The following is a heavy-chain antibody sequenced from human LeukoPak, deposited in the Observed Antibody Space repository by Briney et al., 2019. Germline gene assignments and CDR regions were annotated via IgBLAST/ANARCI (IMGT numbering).Heavy chain of an antibody. CDR1: GGSISSGGYY. D-gene: IGHD6-13*01. J-gene: IGHJ4*02. Sequence: SETLSLTCTVSGGSISSGGYYWSWIRQHPGKGLEWIGYIYYSGSTYYNPSLKSRVTTSVDTSKNQFSLKLSSVTAADTAVHYCARTGYSSSWYYFDYWGQGTLVTVSS. V-gene: IGHV4-31*03. CDR3: ARTGYSSSWYYFDY. CDR2: IYYSGST.